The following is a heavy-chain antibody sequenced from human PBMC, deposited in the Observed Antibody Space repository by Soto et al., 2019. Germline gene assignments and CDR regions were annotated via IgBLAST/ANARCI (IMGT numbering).Heavy chain of an antibody. V-gene: IGHV3-7*04. D-gene: IGHD3-22*01. CDR1: GFTFSSYA. CDR3: ARGDYYDSSGPFSDAFDI. J-gene: IGHJ3*02. CDR2: IKQDGGEK. Sequence: PGGSLRLSCAASGFTFSSYAMNWVRQAPGKGLEWVANIKQDGGEKYYVDSVKGRFTISRDNAKNSLYLQMNSLRAEDTAVYYCARGDYYDSSGPFSDAFDIWGKGTMVTVS.